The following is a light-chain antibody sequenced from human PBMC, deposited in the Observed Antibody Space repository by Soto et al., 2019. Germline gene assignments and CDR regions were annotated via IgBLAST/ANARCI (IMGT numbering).Light chain of an antibody. CDR1: SSDVGSYNL. CDR3: CSYAGSSTV. Sequence: HSVLTKPASVNGSPGQSITISCTGTSSDVGSYNLVSWYQQHPGKAPKLMICEVSKRPSGVSNRFSGSKSGNTASLTISGLQAEDEADYYCCSYAGSSTVFGTGTKVTVL. J-gene: IGLJ1*01. CDR2: EVS. V-gene: IGLV2-23*02.